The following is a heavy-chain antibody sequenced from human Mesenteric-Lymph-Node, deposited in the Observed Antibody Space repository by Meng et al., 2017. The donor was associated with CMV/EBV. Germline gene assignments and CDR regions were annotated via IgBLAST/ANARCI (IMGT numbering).Heavy chain of an antibody. V-gene: IGHV4-61*01. CDR2: IHNTGST. CDR1: GDSVSSGSYY. D-gene: IGHD3-16*02. J-gene: IGHJ4*02. CDR3: ARGSKWRARYFDY. Sequence: SETLSLTCTVSGDSVSSGSYYWSWIRQSPGKGLEWIGYIHNTGSTKYNPSLKSRVTMSLDPSKNQISLKLSSVTAADTAVYYCARGSKWRARYFDYWGQGTLVTVSS.